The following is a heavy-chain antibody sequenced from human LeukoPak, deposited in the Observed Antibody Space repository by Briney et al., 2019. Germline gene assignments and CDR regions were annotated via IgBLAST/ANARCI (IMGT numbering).Heavy chain of an antibody. CDR1: GFTFSSYW. CDR3: AILRGTVTASDY. CDR2: INNDGSST. J-gene: IGHJ4*02. D-gene: IGHD4-11*01. Sequence: PGGSLRLSCAASGFTFSSYWMHWVRQAPGKGLVWVSHINNDGSSTTCADSVEGRFATSRDNAKNTLYLQMNSLRVEDAAVYYCAILRGTVTASDYWGQGTLVTVSS. V-gene: IGHV3-74*01.